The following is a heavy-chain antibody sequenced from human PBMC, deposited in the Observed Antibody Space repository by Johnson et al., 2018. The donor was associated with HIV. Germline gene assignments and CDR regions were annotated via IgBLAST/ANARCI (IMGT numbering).Heavy chain of an antibody. CDR2: ISYDGTNT. CDR3: ARGGARSSGYYSAFDI. D-gene: IGHD3-22*01. Sequence: QVQLVESGGGVVQPGRSLRLSCAASDFTFSNNAIHWVRQAPGKGLEWVAVISYDGTNTYYADSVRGRFTISRDNSKNTLYLQMNSLRAEDTAVYYCARGGARSSGYYSAFDIWGQGTMVTVSS. J-gene: IGHJ3*02. V-gene: IGHV3-30*04. CDR1: DFTFSNNA.